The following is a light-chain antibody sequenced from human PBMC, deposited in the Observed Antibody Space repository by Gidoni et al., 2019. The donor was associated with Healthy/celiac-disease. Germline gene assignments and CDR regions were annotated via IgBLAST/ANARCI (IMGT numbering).Light chain of an antibody. Sequence: QSALTQPASVSGSPGQSITISCTGTSSDGGGYNYVSWYQQHPGKAPKLMIYDVSNRPSGVSNRFSGSQSGNTASLTISGLQAEDEADYYCSSYTSSSPYVFGTGTKVTVL. CDR1: SSDGGGYNY. V-gene: IGLV2-14*01. J-gene: IGLJ1*01. CDR3: SSYTSSSPYV. CDR2: DVS.